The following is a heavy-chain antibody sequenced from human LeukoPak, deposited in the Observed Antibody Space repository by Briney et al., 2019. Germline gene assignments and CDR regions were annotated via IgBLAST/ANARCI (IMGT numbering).Heavy chain of an antibody. CDR2: ISASGGST. Sequence: PGGSLRLSCAVSGFTFSRYAVKWVRQAPGKGLEWVSGISASGGSTYYADSVRGRFSISRDNSKNTVDLQMDSLRGEDTAIYYCAKGTSDFVETYAYDIWGRGTMVTVSS. D-gene: IGHD1-1*01. J-gene: IGHJ3*02. CDR3: AKGTSDFVETYAYDI. V-gene: IGHV3-23*01. CDR1: GFTFSRYA.